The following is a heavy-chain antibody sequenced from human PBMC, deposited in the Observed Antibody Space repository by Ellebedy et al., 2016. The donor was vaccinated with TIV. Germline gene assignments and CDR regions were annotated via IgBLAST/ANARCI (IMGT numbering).Heavy chain of an antibody. CDR3: ARDWIDL. CDR2: ILTSGAT. V-gene: IGHV3-23*01. CDR1: GFTFSSYA. Sequence: PGGSLRLSCAVSGFTFSSYAIIWVRQVPGKGLEFVSVILTSGATYYADSVKGRFTISRDNSKNTAYLQMDGLRVGDTAVYYCARDWIDLWGQGTLVTVSS. J-gene: IGHJ5*02.